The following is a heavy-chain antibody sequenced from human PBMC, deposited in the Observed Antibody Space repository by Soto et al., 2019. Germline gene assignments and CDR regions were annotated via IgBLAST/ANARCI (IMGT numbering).Heavy chain of an antibody. J-gene: IGHJ6*02. CDR3: AAPRAFYDYVWGSYRYPSNYGMDV. CDR2: IVVGSGNT. Sequence: SVKVSCTASGFTFTSSAVQWVRQARGQRLEWIGWIVVGSGNTNYAQKFQERVTITRDMSTSTAYMELSSLRSEDTAVYYCAAPRAFYDYVWGSYRYPSNYGMDVWVQVTTVTV. V-gene: IGHV1-58*01. D-gene: IGHD3-16*02. CDR1: GFTFTSSA.